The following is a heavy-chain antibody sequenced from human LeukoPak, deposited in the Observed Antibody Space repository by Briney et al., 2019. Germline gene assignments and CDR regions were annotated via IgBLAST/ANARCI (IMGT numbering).Heavy chain of an antibody. CDR1: GYTFTGYY. CDR3: ARDLRGSWSAPPRWSN. V-gene: IGHV1-2*02. CDR2: INPNSGGT. Sequence: ASVKVSCKASGYTFTGYYMHWVRQAPGQGLEWMGWINPNSGGTNYAQKFQGRVTMTRDTSISTAYMELSRLRSDDTAVYYCARDLRGSWSAPPRWSNWGQGTLVTVSS. J-gene: IGHJ4*02. D-gene: IGHD6-13*01.